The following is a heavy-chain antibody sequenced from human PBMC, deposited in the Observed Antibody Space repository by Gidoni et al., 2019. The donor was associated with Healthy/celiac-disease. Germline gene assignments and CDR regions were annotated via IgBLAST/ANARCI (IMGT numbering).Heavy chain of an antibody. CDR2: IYYSGST. V-gene: IGHV4-31*03. J-gene: IGHJ1*01. CDR1: GGSISSGGYY. D-gene: IGHD3-3*01. CDR3: ARVRFSSIFGVVDQVQH. Sequence: QVQLQESGPGLVKPSQTLSLTCTVSGGSISSGGYYWSWLRQHPGKGLEWIGYIYYSGSTYYNPSLKSRVTISVDTSKNQFSLKLSSVTAADTAVYYCARVRFSSIFGVVDQVQHWGQGTLVTVSS.